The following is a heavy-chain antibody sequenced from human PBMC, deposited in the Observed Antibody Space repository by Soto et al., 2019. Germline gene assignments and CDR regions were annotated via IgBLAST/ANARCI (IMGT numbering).Heavy chain of an antibody. Sequence: ASVKVSCKSSGYPFTHYGITWIRQAPGQGLEWMGWISPFNGNTNYGQTLQGRVTLTTETSTSTVYMELRSLRSDDTAVYYCARYQFFDRTYYYGIVVWG. CDR1: GYPFTHYG. D-gene: IGHD3-10*01. CDR2: ISPFNGNT. J-gene: IGHJ6*02. V-gene: IGHV1-18*01. CDR3: ARYQFFDRTYYYGIVV.